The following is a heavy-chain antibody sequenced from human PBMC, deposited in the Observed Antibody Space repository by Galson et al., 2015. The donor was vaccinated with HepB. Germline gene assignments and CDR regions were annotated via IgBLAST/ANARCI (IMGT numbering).Heavy chain of an antibody. V-gene: IGHV6-1*01. CDR2: TYYRSRWYD. J-gene: IGHJ4*02. CDR3: VRGNVYFDY. D-gene: IGHD4-11*01. CDR1: GDSVSSESAA. Sequence: CAISGDSVSSESAAWNWIRQSPSRGLEWLGRTYYRSRWYDEYAASVKGRIAINPDTSKNQFSLQLNSVTSEDTAVYFCVRGNVYFDYWAREALSPSPQ.